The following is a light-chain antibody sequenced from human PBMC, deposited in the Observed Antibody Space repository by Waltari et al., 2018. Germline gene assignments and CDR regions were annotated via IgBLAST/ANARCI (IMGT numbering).Light chain of an antibody. V-gene: IGKV3-11*01. J-gene: IGKJ3*01. CDR2: DAS. CDR3: QQRSNWPPVFT. CDR1: QSVSIY. Sequence: EIVLTQSPATLSLSPGXRXXLSCRASQSVSIYLAWYQTKPGQAPRLLIYDASNRATGIPARFSGSGSGTDFTLTISSLEPEDFAVYYCQQRSNWPPVFTFGPGTKVDIK.